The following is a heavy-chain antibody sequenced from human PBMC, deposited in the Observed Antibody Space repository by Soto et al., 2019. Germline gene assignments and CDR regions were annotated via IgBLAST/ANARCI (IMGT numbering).Heavy chain of an antibody. D-gene: IGHD1-26*01. V-gene: IGHV4-4*02. J-gene: IGHJ4*02. CDR2: AHHSGRT. CDR1: GGSMSSSNW. CDR3: ARSEATGLDY. Sequence: QVQLQESGPGLVKPSGTLSLTCTVSGGSMSSSNWWNWVRQSPGKGLEWIGEAHHSGRTNYNPSRKSRVTRSVDKSKNHSSLTLSSVTAADTAVYYCARSEATGLDYWGQGTLVTVSS.